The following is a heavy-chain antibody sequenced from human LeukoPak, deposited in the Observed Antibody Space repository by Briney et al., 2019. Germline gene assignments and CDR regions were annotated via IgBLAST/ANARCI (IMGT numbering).Heavy chain of an antibody. Sequence: GGSLRLSCAASGFTFSSYWMSWVRQAPGKGLEWVANIKQGGSEKYYVDSVKGRFTISRDNAKNSLYLQMNSLRAEDTAVYYCAASSYCSGGSCYSPAFDYWGQGTLVTVSS. D-gene: IGHD2-15*01. CDR1: GFTFSSYW. V-gene: IGHV3-7*01. CDR3: AASSYCSGGSCYSPAFDY. J-gene: IGHJ4*02. CDR2: IKQGGSEK.